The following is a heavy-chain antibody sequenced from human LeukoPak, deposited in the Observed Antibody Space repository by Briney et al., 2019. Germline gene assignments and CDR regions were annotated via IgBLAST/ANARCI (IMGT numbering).Heavy chain of an antibody. CDR2: IYYSGST. Sequence: SETLSLTCTVSGGSISSYYWSWIRQPPGKGLEWIGYIYYSGSTNYNPSLKSRVTISVDTSKNQFSLKLSSVTAADTAVYYCARTPYCSSTSCYYYGMDVWGQGTTVTVS. J-gene: IGHJ6*02. D-gene: IGHD2-2*01. V-gene: IGHV4-59*08. CDR3: ARTPYCSSTSCYYYGMDV. CDR1: GGSISSYY.